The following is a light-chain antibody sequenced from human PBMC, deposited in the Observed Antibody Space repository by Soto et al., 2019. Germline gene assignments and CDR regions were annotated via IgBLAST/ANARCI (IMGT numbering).Light chain of an antibody. CDR1: QSISSY. CDR3: QQSYSTPPT. CDR2: AAS. V-gene: IGKV1-39*01. J-gene: IGKJ1*01. Sequence: DIQMTQPPSSLSASVGDRVTITCRASQSISSYLNWYQQKPGKAPKLLIYAASSLQSGVPSRFSGSGSGTDFTLTISSLQPEDFANYYCQQSYSTPPTFGQGTKVEIK.